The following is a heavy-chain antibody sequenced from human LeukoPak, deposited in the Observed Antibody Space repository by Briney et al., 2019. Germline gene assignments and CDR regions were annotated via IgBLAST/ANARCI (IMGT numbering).Heavy chain of an antibody. Sequence: GGSLRLSCAASGFTFSSYAMNWVRQAPGKGLQWVSAIGGSGGSTYYADSVKGRFTISRDNSKNTLYLQMNSLRAEDTALYYCAKSDDSSGHYYGLVYWGQGTLVTVSS. CDR2: IGGSGGST. V-gene: IGHV3-23*01. CDR3: AKSDDSSGHYYGLVY. CDR1: GFTFSSYA. J-gene: IGHJ4*02. D-gene: IGHD3-22*01.